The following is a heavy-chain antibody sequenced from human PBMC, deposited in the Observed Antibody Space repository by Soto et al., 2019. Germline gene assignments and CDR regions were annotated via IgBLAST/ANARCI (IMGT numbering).Heavy chain of an antibody. CDR3: VKDRDSNSWPSRDV. J-gene: IGHJ6*02. D-gene: IGHD3-22*01. CDR2: ISPKSGSI. V-gene: IGHV1-18*01. CDR1: GYTFTRNG. Sequence: QVHLVQSGAEVKKPGASVNVSCKTSGYTFTRNGISWVRQAPGQGLEWMGWISPKSGSIKYAQKFQGRVIMTTDTSTSTAYMELRSLRSDDTAVYYCVKDRDSNSWPSRDVWGPGTTVTASS.